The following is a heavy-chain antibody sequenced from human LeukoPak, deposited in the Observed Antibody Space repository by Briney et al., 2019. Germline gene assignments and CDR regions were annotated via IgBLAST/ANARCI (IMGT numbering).Heavy chain of an antibody. Sequence: GGSLRLSCAASGFTFSSYGMHWVRQASGKGLEWVAVISYDGSNKYYADSVKGRFTISSDNSKNTLYLQMNSLRAEDTAVYYCAKGLGGYYYYGMDVWGQGTTVTVSS. J-gene: IGHJ6*02. V-gene: IGHV3-30*18. CDR1: GFTFSSYG. CDR2: ISYDGSNK. CDR3: AKGLGGYYYYGMDV. D-gene: IGHD3-16*01.